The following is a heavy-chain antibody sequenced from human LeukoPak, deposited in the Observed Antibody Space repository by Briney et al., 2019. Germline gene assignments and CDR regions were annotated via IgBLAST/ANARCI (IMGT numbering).Heavy chain of an antibody. CDR1: GFTFSSYA. V-gene: IGHV3-23*01. D-gene: IGHD5-24*01. J-gene: IGHJ4*02. Sequence: GGSLRLSCAASGFTFSSYAMSWVRQAPGKGLEWVSAISGSGGSTYYADSVKGRFTISRDNSKNTLSLQMNSLRAEDTAVYYCAKDRHPARTDGYYFDYWGQGSLVTVSS. CDR3: AKDRHPARTDGYYFDY. CDR2: ISGSGGST.